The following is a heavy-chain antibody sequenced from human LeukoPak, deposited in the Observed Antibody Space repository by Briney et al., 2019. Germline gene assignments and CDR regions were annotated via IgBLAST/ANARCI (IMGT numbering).Heavy chain of an antibody. D-gene: IGHD3-22*01. J-gene: IGHJ5*02. Sequence: ASVKVSCKASKYTFTDYYMHWVRQAPGQGLEWMGWISPNSGGTNYAQKFQGRVTMTRDTSISTAYMELSRLRSDDTAVYYCARDFVYYYDSSGYYHYNWFDPWGQGTLVTVSS. CDR3: ARDFVYYYDSSGYYHYNWFDP. CDR2: ISPNSGGT. V-gene: IGHV1-2*02. CDR1: KYTFTDYY.